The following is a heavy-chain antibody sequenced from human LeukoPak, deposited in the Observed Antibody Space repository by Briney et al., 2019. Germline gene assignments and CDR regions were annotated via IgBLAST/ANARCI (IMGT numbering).Heavy chain of an antibody. J-gene: IGHJ4*01. V-gene: IGHV4-4*07. D-gene: IGHD3-9*01. CDR2: VHADGTS. CDR1: GVSTTSYH. Sequence: PSETLSLTCTVSGVSTTSYHWSWIRQFAGKKLEWLGRVHADGTSNYNPSLKSRVTMSVDTSKNQFSLILTSVTAADTAVYHCARDGLFSSGYSYFDYWGHGTLVTVSS. CDR3: ARDGLFSSGYSYFDY.